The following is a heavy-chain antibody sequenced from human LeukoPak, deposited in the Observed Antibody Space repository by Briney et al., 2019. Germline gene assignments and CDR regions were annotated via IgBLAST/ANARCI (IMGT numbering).Heavy chain of an antibody. J-gene: IGHJ4*02. Sequence: GGSLRLSCAASGFTLSSYAMHWVRQAPGKGLEWVAVISYDGSNKYYADSVKGRFTISRDNSKNTLYLQMNSLRAEDTAVYYCARDLQMVTLDYWGQGTLVTVSS. D-gene: IGHD2-21*02. CDR2: ISYDGSNK. V-gene: IGHV3-30-3*01. CDR3: ARDLQMVTLDY. CDR1: GFTLSSYA.